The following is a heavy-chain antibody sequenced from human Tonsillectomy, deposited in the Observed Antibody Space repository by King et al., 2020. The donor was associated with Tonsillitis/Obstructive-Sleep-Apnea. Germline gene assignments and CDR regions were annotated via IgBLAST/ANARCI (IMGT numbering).Heavy chain of an antibody. J-gene: IGHJ6*03. D-gene: IGHD6-6*01. V-gene: IGHV4-34*01. CDR3: ARKGEYSSSSGEDTGIPHYMDV. CDR2: INHSGST. Sequence: VQLQQWGAGLLKPSETLSLTCAVYGGSFSGYYWSWIRQPPGKGLEWIGEINHSGSTNYNPSLKSRVTISVDTSKNQFSLKLKSVTAADTAVYYFARKGEYSSSSGEDTGIPHYMDVWGKGTTVTVSS. CDR1: GGSFSGYY.